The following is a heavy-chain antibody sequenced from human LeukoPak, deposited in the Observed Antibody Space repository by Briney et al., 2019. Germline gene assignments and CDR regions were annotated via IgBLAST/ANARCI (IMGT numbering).Heavy chain of an antibody. J-gene: IGHJ4*02. CDR2: INQSGDT. CDR3: ARSLSPYYDVTSAYWVWGY. V-gene: IGHV4-34*01. CDR1: GDSFSGYY. D-gene: IGHD3-3*01. Sequence: SETLSLTCGVSGDSFSGYYWGWLRQPPGKGLEWIGEINQSGDTNYNPSFETRVTMSVDASKKQFSLKVKSVTAADGAVYYCARSLSPYYDVTSAYWVWGYWGQGTLVIISS.